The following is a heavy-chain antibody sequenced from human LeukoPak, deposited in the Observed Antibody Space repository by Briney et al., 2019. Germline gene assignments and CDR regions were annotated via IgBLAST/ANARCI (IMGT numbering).Heavy chain of an antibody. V-gene: IGHV1-18*01. CDR1: GYTFTSYG. CDR3: AKDSSGYYHPARSSTFDY. CDR2: ISAYNGNT. D-gene: IGHD3-22*01. J-gene: IGHJ4*02. Sequence: ASVKVSCKASGYTFTSYGISWVRQAPGQGLEWMGWISAYNGNTNYAQKLQGRVTMTTDTSTSTAYMELRSLRAEDTALYYCAKDSSGYYHPARSSTFDYWGQGTLVTVSS.